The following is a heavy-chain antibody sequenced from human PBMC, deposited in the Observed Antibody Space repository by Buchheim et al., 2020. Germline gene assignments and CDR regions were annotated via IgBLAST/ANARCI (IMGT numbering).Heavy chain of an antibody. CDR2: ISYDGSNK. V-gene: IGHV3-30*18. J-gene: IGHJ4*02. Sequence: QVQLVESGGGVVQPGRSLRLSCAASGFTFSSYGMHWVRQAPGKGLEWEAVISYDGSNKYYADSVKGRFTISRDNSKNTLYLQMNSLRAEDTAVYYCAKSDIVLMVYEYYFDYWGQGTL. D-gene: IGHD2-8*01. CDR1: GFTFSSYG. CDR3: AKSDIVLMVYEYYFDY.